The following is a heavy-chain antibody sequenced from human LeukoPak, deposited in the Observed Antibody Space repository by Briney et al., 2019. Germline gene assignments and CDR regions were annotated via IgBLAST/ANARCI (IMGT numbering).Heavy chain of an antibody. CDR3: TRRYNYDSSGYYYVRDAFDI. CDR1: GFTFGDYA. D-gene: IGHD3-22*01. Sequence: GGSLRLSCTASGFTFGDYAMSWFRQAPGKGLEWVGFIRSKAYGGTTKNAASVKGRFTISRDDSRSIAYLQMNSLKTEDTAVYYCTRRYNYDSSGYYYVRDAFDIWGQGTMVTVSS. J-gene: IGHJ3*02. V-gene: IGHV3-49*03. CDR2: IRSKAYGGTT.